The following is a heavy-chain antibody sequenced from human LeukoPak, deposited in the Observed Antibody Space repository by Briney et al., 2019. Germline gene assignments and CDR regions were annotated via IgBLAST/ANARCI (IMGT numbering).Heavy chain of an antibody. CDR2: ISSGSSII. J-gene: IGHJ1*01. Sequence: GGSLRVSCAASGFTFSSYSMNWVRQAPGKGLEWVSYISSGSSIIYYADSVKGRFTISRDNAKNSLYLQMNSLRAEDTAVYYCAKGPQQLTPAEYFQHWGQGTLVTVSS. CDR1: GFTFSSYS. D-gene: IGHD6-13*01. CDR3: AKGPQQLTPAEYFQH. V-gene: IGHV3-48*01.